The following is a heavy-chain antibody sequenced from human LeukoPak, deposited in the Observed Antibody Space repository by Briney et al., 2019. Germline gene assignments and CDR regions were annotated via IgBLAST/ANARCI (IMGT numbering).Heavy chain of an antibody. CDR1: GFTFTNYA. CDR3: AKDSLSWYGSLYYFDY. J-gene: IGHJ4*02. D-gene: IGHD6-13*01. Sequence: PGGSLRLSCAASGFTFTNYAMSWVRQAPGKGLEWVSTISGNGGNTYYADPVKGHFTISRDNSKNTLYLQMNSLGAEDTAIYYCAKDSLSWYGSLYYFDYWGQGTLVTVSS. CDR2: ISGNGGNT. V-gene: IGHV3-23*01.